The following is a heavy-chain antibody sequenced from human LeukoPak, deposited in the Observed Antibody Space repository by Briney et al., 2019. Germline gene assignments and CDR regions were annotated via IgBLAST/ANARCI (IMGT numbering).Heavy chain of an antibody. D-gene: IGHD6-6*01. CDR3: ARLGERAYFDY. V-gene: IGHV3-23*01. J-gene: IGHJ4*02. CDR1: GFTFSSYA. CDR2: ISGSGGRT. Sequence: GGSLRLSCAASGFTFSSYAMNWVRQAPGKGLEWVSSISGSGGRTYYADSVKGRFTISRDNSKNTLYLQMDSLRAEDTGVYYCARLGERAYFDYWGQGTLVTVSS.